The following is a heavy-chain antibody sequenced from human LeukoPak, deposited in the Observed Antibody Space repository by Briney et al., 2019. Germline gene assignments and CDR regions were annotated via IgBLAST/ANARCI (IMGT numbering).Heavy chain of an antibody. Sequence: GASVRVLCKASGYTFTSYGLSWVRQAPGQGLEWMGWISPYSGNTNYAQKLQGRVTMTTDTSTTTANMELTSLRSDDTAVYYCAFGRGGYDSHYFDYWGQGTLVTVSS. D-gene: IGHD5-12*01. CDR2: ISPYSGNT. CDR3: AFGRGGYDSHYFDY. CDR1: GYTFTSYG. V-gene: IGHV1-18*01. J-gene: IGHJ4*02.